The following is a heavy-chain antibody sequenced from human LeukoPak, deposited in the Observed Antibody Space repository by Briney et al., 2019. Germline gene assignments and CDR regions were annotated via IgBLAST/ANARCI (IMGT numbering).Heavy chain of an antibody. CDR2: INHSGST. CDR3: AREKILSVIIMVRGVIDY. J-gene: IGHJ4*02. V-gene: IGHV4-34*01. Sequence: SETLSLTCAVYGGSFSGYYWSWIRQPPGKGLEWIGEINHSGSTNYNPSLKSRVTISVDTSKNQFSLKLSSVAAADTAVYYCAREKILSVIIMVRGVIDYWGQGTLVTISS. CDR1: GGSFSGYY. D-gene: IGHD3-10*01.